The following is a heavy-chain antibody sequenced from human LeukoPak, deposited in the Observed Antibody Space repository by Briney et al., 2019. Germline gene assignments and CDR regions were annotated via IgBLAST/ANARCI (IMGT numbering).Heavy chain of an antibody. CDR1: GFIPIIYS. CDR3: ARGADGSYTLFDY. D-gene: IGHD1-26*01. Sequence: VGSLRHSSAHPGFIPIIYSMSAGPQAPRKGGGRNSYISGDSGSIYYGDSVKGRFTISRDNAKNSLYLQMNSLRAEDTAVYYCARGADGSYTLFDYWGQGPLVTVSS. J-gene: IGHJ4*02. CDR2: ISGDSGSI. V-gene: IGHV3-48*01.